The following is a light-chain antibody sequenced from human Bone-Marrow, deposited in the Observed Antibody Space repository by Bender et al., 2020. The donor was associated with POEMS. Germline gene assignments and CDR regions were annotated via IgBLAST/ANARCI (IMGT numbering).Light chain of an antibody. Sequence: QSVLTQPPSASGTPGQRVTISCSGGSSNIGAHAVNWYQHLPGTAPKLLIHSSHRRPSEVPDRFSGSRSGTSASLAISGLQSEDEADYCCAVGDDSLNGWVFGGGTKLTVL. CDR3: AVGDDSLNGWV. J-gene: IGLJ3*02. V-gene: IGLV1-44*01. CDR1: SSNIGAHA. CDR2: SSH.